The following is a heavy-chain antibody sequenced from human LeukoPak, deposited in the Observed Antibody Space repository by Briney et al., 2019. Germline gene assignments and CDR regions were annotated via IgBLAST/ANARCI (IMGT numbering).Heavy chain of an antibody. CDR3: ARYYGSGRGYYGLDV. Sequence: GGSLRLSCEASGFTFSIYGMHWVRQAPGKGLEWITLIPYDGSNKYYADSVKGRFTISRDNSKNPLYLQMNSLRAEDTAVYYCARYYGSGRGYYGLDVWGQGTTVTVFS. D-gene: IGHD3-10*01. CDR1: GFTFSIYG. CDR2: IPYDGSNK. J-gene: IGHJ6*02. V-gene: IGHV3-30*03.